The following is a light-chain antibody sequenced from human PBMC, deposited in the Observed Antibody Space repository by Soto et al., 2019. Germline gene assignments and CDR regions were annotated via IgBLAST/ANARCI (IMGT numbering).Light chain of an antibody. V-gene: IGKV1-39*01. Sequence: DIQMTQSPSSLSASVGDRVTITCRASQSISNYLNWYQQKPGKAPKFLIYAASSLQSGVPSRFSGSGSGTDFTLTISSLQPEDFATYYCQQSYSTPVTFGQGTKVDIK. J-gene: IGKJ1*01. CDR2: AAS. CDR1: QSISNY. CDR3: QQSYSTPVT.